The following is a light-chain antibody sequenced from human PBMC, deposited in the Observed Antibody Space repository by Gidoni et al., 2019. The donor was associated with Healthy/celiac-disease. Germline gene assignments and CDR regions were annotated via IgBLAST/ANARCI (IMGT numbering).Light chain of an antibody. J-gene: IGLJ1*01. CDR2: DDS. CDR1: NIGSKR. V-gene: IGLV3-21*02. Sequence: SVLTQPPSASGAPGPTARITCGGNNIGSKRVQWYQQKPGQAPVLVVYDDSDRPSGMPERFSGSNSGNTATLTISRVEAGDEADYYCQVWDSSSDPYVFGTGTKVTVL. CDR3: QVWDSSSDPYV.